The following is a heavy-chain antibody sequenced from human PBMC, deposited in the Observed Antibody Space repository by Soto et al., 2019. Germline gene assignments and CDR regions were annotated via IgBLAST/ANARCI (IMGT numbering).Heavy chain of an antibody. CDR1: GLSFSDYY. Sequence: WGSLRLSWAASGLSFSDYYMTWIRQAPGKGLEWVSKISGSGTTTYDEDSVKGRFTVSRDNAKNSLYRQMNSQRAEDSAVYYWAGAQEYYASDYWGQGALVTVSS. J-gene: IGHJ4*02. CDR3: AGAQEYYASDY. D-gene: IGHD2-2*01. CDR2: ISGSGTTT. V-gene: IGHV3-11*01.